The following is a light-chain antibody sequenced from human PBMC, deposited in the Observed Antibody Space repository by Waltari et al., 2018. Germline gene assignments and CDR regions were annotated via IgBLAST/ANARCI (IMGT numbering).Light chain of an antibody. Sequence: DIQMTQSPSSLSASVGDRVTITCRASQSINTYLNWYQQKPGRAPKVLIYIASNLQTGVPSRFSGSGSGTVFTLTISSLQPEDFATYYWQQTYTTPPTFGQGTKLEIK. CDR1: QSINTY. V-gene: IGKV1-39*01. CDR2: IAS. J-gene: IGKJ2*01. CDR3: QQTYTTPPT.